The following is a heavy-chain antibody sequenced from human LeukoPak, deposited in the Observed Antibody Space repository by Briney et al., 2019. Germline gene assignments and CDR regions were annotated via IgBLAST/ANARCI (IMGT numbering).Heavy chain of an antibody. D-gene: IGHD6-19*01. CDR2: ITHRGST. V-gene: IGHV4-34*01. CDR1: GESFIDYF. J-gene: IGHJ4*02. CDR3: ARAVPYFYCSLAVPTTIDY. Sequence: SETLSLTCAVYGESFIDYFWTWIRQSPGKGLEWIGQITHRGSTYYNPSLKSRVNIFVDTSKNQFSLKLTSVTAADTAVYYCARAVPYFYCSLAVPTTIDYWGRGILVTVSS.